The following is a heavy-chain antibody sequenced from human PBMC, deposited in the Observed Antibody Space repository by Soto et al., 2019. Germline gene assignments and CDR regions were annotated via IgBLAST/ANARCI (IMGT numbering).Heavy chain of an antibody. J-gene: IGHJ4*02. CDR2: IYWDDDK. CDR3: AHTGRGYHHFEY. V-gene: IGHV2-5*02. CDR1: GFSHSTSGVG. D-gene: IGHD3-16*02. Sequence: SGPTPVNPTQTLTLTCTFSGFSHSTSGVGVGWIRQPPGKALEWLALIYWDDDKRYSPSLNSRLTITKDTTKNQVVLTVTNMDPVDTATYYCAHTGRGYHHFEYWGQGTLVTVSS.